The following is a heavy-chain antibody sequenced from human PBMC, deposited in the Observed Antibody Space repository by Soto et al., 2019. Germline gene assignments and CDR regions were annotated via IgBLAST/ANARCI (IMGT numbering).Heavy chain of an antibody. J-gene: IGHJ1*01. CDR3: AKDPHQFAYNYVSRPL. D-gene: IGHD3-22*01. CDR2: ISYDGTNE. V-gene: IGHV3-30*18. Sequence: QVQVVESGGGVVQPGRSLRLSCAASGFTFSSFGTHWVRQAPGKGLEWVAVISYDGTNEYYADSVKGRFTISRDSSKNTLYLQMSSLRVEDTAVYYCAKDPHQFAYNYVSRPLWGQGTLVTVSS. CDR1: GFTFSSFG.